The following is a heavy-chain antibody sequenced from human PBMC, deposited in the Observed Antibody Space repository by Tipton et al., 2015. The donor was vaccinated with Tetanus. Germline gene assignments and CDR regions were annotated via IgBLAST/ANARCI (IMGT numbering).Heavy chain of an antibody. Sequence: LRLSCAASGFIFSSHGMSWVRLAPGKGLEWVSAISGSGGSTYYADSVKGRFTISRDNSKNTLYLQMNSLRAEDTAVYYCAKSHGYCSGGSCYYYYGMDVWGQGTTVTVSS. J-gene: IGHJ6*02. CDR3: AKSHGYCSGGSCYYYYGMDV. D-gene: IGHD2-15*01. CDR1: GFIFSSHG. CDR2: ISGSGGST. V-gene: IGHV3-23*01.